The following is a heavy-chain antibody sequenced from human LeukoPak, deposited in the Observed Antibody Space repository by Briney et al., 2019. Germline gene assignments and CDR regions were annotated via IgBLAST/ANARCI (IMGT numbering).Heavy chain of an antibody. CDR2: MSYDGTNK. Sequence: GRSLRLSCAASGFTFSSYSMHWVRQAPGRGLEWVALMSYDGTNKYYADSMKGRFTISRDNSKNTLYLQMNSLRAEDTAVYYCARDNGYSNGHPFDYWGQGTLVTVSS. CDR1: GFTFSSYS. CDR3: ARDNGYSNGHPFDY. V-gene: IGHV3-30*04. D-gene: IGHD5-18*01. J-gene: IGHJ4*02.